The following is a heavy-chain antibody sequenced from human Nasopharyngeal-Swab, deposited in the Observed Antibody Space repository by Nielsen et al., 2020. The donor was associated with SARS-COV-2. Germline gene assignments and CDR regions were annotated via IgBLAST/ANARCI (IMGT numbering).Heavy chain of an antibody. CDR3: ARGFLRSLGGSYYYYGMDV. J-gene: IGHJ6*02. D-gene: IGHD2/OR15-2a*01. V-gene: IGHV1-8*01. CDR1: GYTFTSYD. Sequence: ASVKVSCKASGYTFTSYDINWVRQATGQGLEWMGWMNPNSSNTGYAQKFQGRVTMTRNTSISTAYMELSSLRSEDTAVYYCARGFLRSLGGSYYYYGMDVWGQGTTVTVSS. CDR2: MNPNSSNT.